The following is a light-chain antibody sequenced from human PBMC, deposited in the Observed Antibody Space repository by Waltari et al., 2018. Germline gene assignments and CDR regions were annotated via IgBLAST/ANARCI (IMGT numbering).Light chain of an antibody. CDR1: QDIDNF. J-gene: IGKJ5*01. Sequence: DIQMTQSPSSLSAFVVDRVTITCQASQDIDNFLNWYQQKSGQAPKLLIYDASNLETGVSSRFIGSASGTDFTLTITSLQPEDIATYYCQQYENLPITFGQGTRLEIK. CDR2: DAS. V-gene: IGKV1-33*01. CDR3: QQYENLPIT.